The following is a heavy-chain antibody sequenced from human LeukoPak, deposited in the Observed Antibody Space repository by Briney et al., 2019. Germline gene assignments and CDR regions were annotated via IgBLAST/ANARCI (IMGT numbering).Heavy chain of an antibody. D-gene: IGHD2-8*01. V-gene: IGHV1-8*01. CDR2: MNPNSGNT. J-gene: IGHJ3*02. CDR3: ATRLRDAAGAFDI. Sequence: ASVKVSCKASGYTFTSYDINWVRQATGQGLEWMGWMNPNSGNTGYAQKFQGRVTMTRNTSISTAYMELSSLRSEDTAVYYCATRLRDAAGAFDIWGQGTMVTVSS. CDR1: GYTFTSYD.